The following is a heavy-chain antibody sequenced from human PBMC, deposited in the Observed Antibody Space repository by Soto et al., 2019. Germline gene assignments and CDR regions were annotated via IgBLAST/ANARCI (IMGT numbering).Heavy chain of an antibody. D-gene: IGHD5-12*01. CDR1: GGSMSSGGYF. CDR3: ARAGRRDGYTYIDY. J-gene: IGHJ4*02. CDR2: IYHSGST. V-gene: IGHV4-30-2*01. Sequence: SETLSLTCAVSGGSMSSGGYFWSWIRQPPGKGLEWIGYIYHSGSTYYNPSLKSRVTISVDRSKNQFSLKLSSVTAADTAVYYCARAGRRDGYTYIDYWGQGTLVTVSS.